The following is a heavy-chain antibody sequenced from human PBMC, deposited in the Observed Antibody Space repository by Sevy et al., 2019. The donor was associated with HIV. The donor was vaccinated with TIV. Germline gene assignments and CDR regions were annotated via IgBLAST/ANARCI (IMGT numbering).Heavy chain of an antibody. J-gene: IGHJ4*02. D-gene: IGHD3-3*01. CDR3: ARDQRNDYDFWSGLLDY. CDR1: GGTFSSYA. V-gene: IGHV1-69*13. Sequence: ASVKVSCKASGGTFSSYAISWVRQAPGQGLEWMGGIIPIFGTANYARKFQGRVTITADESTRTAYMELSSLGSEDTAVYYCARDQRNDYDFWSGLLDYWGQGTLVTVSS. CDR2: IIPIFGTA.